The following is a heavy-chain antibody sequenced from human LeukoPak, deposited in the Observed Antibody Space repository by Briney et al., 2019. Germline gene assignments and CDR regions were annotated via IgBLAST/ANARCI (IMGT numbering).Heavy chain of an antibody. V-gene: IGHV3-23*01. CDR1: GFTFSTYA. D-gene: IGHD3-22*01. CDR3: AKLDYYDTH. J-gene: IGHJ4*02. CDR2: ITGSSAST. Sequence: GGSLRLSCAASGFTFSTYAISGVRQAPGKGLEWVSSITGSSASTYYADSVKGRFTISRDNSKNTLYLQMNSLRAEDTAVYFCAKLDYYDTHWGQGTLVTVSS.